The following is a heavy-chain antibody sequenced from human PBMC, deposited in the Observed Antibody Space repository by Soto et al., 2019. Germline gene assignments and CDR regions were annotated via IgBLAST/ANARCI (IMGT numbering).Heavy chain of an antibody. CDR3: ARERKQLARSGGMGFHPKYYYYYGMDV. Sequence: VASVKVSCKASGYTFTSYYMHWVRQAPGQGLEWMGIINPSGGSTSYAQKFQGRVTMTRDTSTSTVYMELSSLRSEDTAVYYCARERKQLARSGGMGFHPKYYYYYGMDVWGQGTTVPVSS. CDR2: INPSGGST. D-gene: IGHD6-6*01. J-gene: IGHJ6*02. V-gene: IGHV1-46*01. CDR1: GYTFTSYY.